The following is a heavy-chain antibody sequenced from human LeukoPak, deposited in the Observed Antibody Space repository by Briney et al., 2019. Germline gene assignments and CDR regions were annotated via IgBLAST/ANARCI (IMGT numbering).Heavy chain of an antibody. CDR3: ASSRSRAAYYYDSSGHDAFDI. CDR1: GGSFSGYY. V-gene: IGHV4-34*01. D-gene: IGHD3-22*01. CDR2: INHSGST. J-gene: IGHJ3*02. Sequence: SETLSLTCAVYGGSFSGYYWSWIRQPPGKGLEWIGEINHSGSTNYNPSLKSRVTISVDTSKNQFSLKLSSVTAADTAVYYCASSRSRAAYYYDSSGHDAFDIWGQGTMVTVSS.